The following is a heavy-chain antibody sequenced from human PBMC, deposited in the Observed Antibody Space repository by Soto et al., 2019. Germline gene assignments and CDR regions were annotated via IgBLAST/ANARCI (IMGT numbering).Heavy chain of an antibody. D-gene: IGHD3-10*01. V-gene: IGHV4-28*01. Sequence: SETLSLTCAVSGYSISSSNWWGWIRQPPGKGLEWIGYIYYSGTTYYNPSLKSRVTMSVDTSKNQFSLKLTSVTAVDTAVYYCVTLRGVPYWGQGSLVTVSS. CDR2: IYYSGTT. CDR1: GYSISSSNW. J-gene: IGHJ4*02. CDR3: VTLRGVPY.